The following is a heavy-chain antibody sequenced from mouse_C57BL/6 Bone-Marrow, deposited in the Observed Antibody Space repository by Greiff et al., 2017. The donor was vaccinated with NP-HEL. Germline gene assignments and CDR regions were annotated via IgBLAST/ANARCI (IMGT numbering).Heavy chain of an antibody. Sequence: EVQLQQSGPELVKPGASVKIPCKASGYTFTDYNMDWVKQSHGKSLEWIGDINPNNGGTIYNQKFKGKATLTVDKSSSTAYMELRSLTSEDTAVYYCARRGRYDYDEDWFAYWGQGTLVTVSA. CDR3: ARRGRYDYDEDWFAY. V-gene: IGHV1-18*01. CDR2: INPNNGGT. J-gene: IGHJ3*01. D-gene: IGHD2-4*01. CDR1: GYTFTDYN.